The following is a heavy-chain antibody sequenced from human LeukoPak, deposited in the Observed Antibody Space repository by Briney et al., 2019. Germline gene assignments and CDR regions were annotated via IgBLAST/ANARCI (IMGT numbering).Heavy chain of an antibody. V-gene: IGHV4-39*01. CDR2: IYYSGST. CDR3: ARQSDYYYYGMDV. Sequence: SGTLSLTCTVSGGSISSSSYYWGWIRQPPGKGLEWIGSIYYSGSTYYNPSLKSRVTISVDTSKNQFSLKLSSVTAADTAVYYCARQSDYYYYGMDVWGQGTTVTVSS. J-gene: IGHJ6*02. CDR1: GGSISSSSYY.